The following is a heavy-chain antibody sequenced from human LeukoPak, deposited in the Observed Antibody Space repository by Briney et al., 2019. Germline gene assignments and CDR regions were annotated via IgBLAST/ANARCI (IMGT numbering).Heavy chain of an antibody. J-gene: IGHJ3*02. CDR3: ARGPGGSSAPRLDI. D-gene: IGHD3-10*01. CDR1: GYSINSGYY. CDR2: IYHSGST. Sequence: PSETLSLTCTVSGYSINSGYYWGWIRQPPGKGLEWIGSIYHSGSTYYNPSLKSRVTISVDTSKNQFSLKLSSVTAADTAVYYCARGPGGSSAPRLDIWGQGTMVTVSS. V-gene: IGHV4-38-2*02.